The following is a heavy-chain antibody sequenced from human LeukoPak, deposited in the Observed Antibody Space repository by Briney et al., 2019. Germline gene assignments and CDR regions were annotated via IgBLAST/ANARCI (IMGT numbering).Heavy chain of an antibody. Sequence: ASVKVSCKASGYTFTSYDINWVRQATGQGLEWMGWMNPNSGNTGYAQKFQGRVTMTSDTSTSTVYMELSSLRSEDTAVYYCARDLSVIVGVTFIPNYYYYMDVWGKGTTVTISS. CDR3: ARDLSVIVGVTFIPNYYYYMDV. D-gene: IGHD1-26*01. CDR2: MNPNSGNT. CDR1: GYTFTSYD. V-gene: IGHV1-8*02. J-gene: IGHJ6*03.